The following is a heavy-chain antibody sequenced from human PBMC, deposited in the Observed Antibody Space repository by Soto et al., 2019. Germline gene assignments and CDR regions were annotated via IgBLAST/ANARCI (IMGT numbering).Heavy chain of an antibody. V-gene: IGHV1-69*01. D-gene: IGHD2-15*01. Sequence: QVQLVQSGAEVKRPGSSVKVSCKASGGTFHNYAINWVRQAPGQGLEWMGDISPMFGKANYAQKFQGRVKISADDSTATAYLELSSLMSEDTALYYCASGVEVHTPVFGFWGQGSLVTVSS. J-gene: IGHJ4*02. CDR1: GGTFHNYA. CDR2: ISPMFGKA. CDR3: ASGVEVHTPVFGF.